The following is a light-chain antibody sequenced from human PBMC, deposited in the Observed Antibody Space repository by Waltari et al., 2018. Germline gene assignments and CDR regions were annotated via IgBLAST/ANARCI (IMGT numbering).Light chain of an antibody. V-gene: IGKV4-1*01. CDR2: WAA. J-gene: IGKJ2*01. Sequence: DIVMTQSPDSLAVSLGERATINCKSSQSVLYSSNNKNYLAWYQQKPGQPPKLLIYWAATRESGVPDRFSGSGSGTDFTLTISSLRAEDVAVYYCLQYYSTPLTFGQGTKLEIK. CDR1: QSVLYSSNNKNY. CDR3: LQYYSTPLT.